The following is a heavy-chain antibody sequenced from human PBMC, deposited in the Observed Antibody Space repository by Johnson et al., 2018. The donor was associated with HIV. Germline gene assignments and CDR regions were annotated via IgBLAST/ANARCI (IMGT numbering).Heavy chain of an antibody. D-gene: IGHD3-10*01. Sequence: QVQLVESGGGVVQPGRSLRLSCAASGFTFSSYAMHWVRQAPGKGLEWVAIIYYDGTNKYYVDSVQGRFTISRDNSKSTLYSQMNSLRVEDTAVYYCVKDRGRPGTPAAFDMWGHGTMVTVSS. J-gene: IGHJ3*02. V-gene: IGHV3-30*18. CDR1: GFTFSSYA. CDR2: IYYDGTNK. CDR3: VKDRGRPGTPAAFDM.